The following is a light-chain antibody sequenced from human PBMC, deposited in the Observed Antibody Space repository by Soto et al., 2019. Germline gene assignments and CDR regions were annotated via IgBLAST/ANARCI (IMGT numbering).Light chain of an antibody. CDR3: QQYNNWPPVT. CDR1: QSVSSN. CDR2: GAS. J-gene: IGKJ1*01. V-gene: IGKV3-15*01. Sequence: EIVMTQSPATLYVSTGERATLSCRASQSVSSNLAWYQQKPGQAPRLLIYGASTRATGIPARFSGSGSGTEFTLTISSLQSEDFAVYYCQQYNNWPPVTFGQGTKVEIK.